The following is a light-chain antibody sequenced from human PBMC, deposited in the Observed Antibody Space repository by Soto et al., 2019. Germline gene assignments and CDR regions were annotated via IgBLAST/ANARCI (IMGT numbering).Light chain of an antibody. Sequence: IVLTQSPVTLSLSPGEIATPSCRASQSVSNNYLAWYQQKPGQAPRLVIYGASNRATGIPDRFSASGSGTDFTLTISRLEPEDFAVYYCQQYISSPLTFGQGTKVDI. J-gene: IGKJ1*01. CDR3: QQYISSPLT. CDR2: GAS. V-gene: IGKV3-20*01. CDR1: QSVSNNY.